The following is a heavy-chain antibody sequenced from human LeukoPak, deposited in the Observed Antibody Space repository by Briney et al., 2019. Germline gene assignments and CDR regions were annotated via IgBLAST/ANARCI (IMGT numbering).Heavy chain of an antibody. CDR2: IYSGGST. D-gene: IGHD4-17*01. Sequence: GGSLRLSCAASGFTVSSNYMSWVRQAPGKGLEWVSVIYSGGSTYYADSVKGRFTISRDNAKHTLYLQMNSLRAEDTAVYYCAREDNGDYYVDYWGQGTLVTVSS. CDR3: AREDNGDYYVDY. J-gene: IGHJ4*02. V-gene: IGHV3-53*01. CDR1: GFTVSSNY.